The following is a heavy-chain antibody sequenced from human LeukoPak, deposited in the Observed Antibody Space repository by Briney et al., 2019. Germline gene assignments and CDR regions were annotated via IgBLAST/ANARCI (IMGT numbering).Heavy chain of an antibody. V-gene: IGHV4-34*01. Sequence: PSETLSLTCAVYGGSFSGYYWSWIRQPPGKGLEWIGEINHSGSTNYNPSLKSRVTISVDTSKNQFSLKLSSVTAADTAVYYCARGIRYYYGSGSQTFDPWGQGTLSPSPQ. CDR2: INHSGST. CDR3: ARGIRYYYGSGSQTFDP. CDR1: GGSFSGYY. J-gene: IGHJ5*02. D-gene: IGHD3-10*01.